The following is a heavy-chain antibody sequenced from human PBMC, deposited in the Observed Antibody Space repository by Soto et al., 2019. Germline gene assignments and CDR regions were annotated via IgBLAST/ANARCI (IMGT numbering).Heavy chain of an antibody. V-gene: IGHV3-74*01. CDR1: GFTFSSSR. J-gene: IGHJ4*02. Sequence: GGSLRLSSAASGFTFSSSRMHWVRQVPGKGLVWVSHIKGDGSDISYAESVKGRFTVSRDNAKDTLYPQMNNLRAEDTALYYCSTLGGPHLESRDYWGQGTLVTVSS. CDR3: STLGGPHLESRDY. CDR2: IKGDGSDI. D-gene: IGHD1-1*01.